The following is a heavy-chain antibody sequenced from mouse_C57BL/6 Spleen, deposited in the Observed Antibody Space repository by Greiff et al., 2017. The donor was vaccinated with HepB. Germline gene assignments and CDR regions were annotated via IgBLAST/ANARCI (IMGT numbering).Heavy chain of an antibody. CDR3: ARSRWLLQDFDY. Sequence: EVQLQQSGPELVKPGASVKISCKASGYTFTDYYMNWVKQSHGKSLEWIGDINPNNGGTSYNQKFKGKATLTVDKSSSTAYMELRSLTSEDSAVYYCARSRWLLQDFDYWGQGTTLTVSS. J-gene: IGHJ2*01. V-gene: IGHV1-26*01. D-gene: IGHD2-3*01. CDR2: INPNNGGT. CDR1: GYTFTDYY.